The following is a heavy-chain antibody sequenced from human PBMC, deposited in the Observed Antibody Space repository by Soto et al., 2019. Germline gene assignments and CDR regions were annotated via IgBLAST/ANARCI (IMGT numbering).Heavy chain of an antibody. CDR3: ARLRARFLEWFHSFLDY. D-gene: IGHD3-3*01. CDR1: GFTFSDYY. Sequence: GGSLRLSCAASGFTFSDYYMSWIRQAPGKGLEWVSYISSSGSTIYYADSVKGRFTISRDNAKNSLYLQMNSLRAEDTAVYYCARLRARFLEWFHSFLDYWGQGTLVTVSS. V-gene: IGHV3-11*01. J-gene: IGHJ4*02. CDR2: ISSSGSTI.